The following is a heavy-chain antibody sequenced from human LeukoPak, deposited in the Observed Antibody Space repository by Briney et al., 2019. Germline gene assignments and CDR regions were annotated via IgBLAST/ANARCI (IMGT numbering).Heavy chain of an antibody. V-gene: IGHV1-2*02. D-gene: IGHD4-11*01. CDR1: GYTFTGHY. Sequence: ASVKVSCKASGYTFTGHYIHCVRQAPGQGLEWMGWINPSGGVTNYAQKFQGRVTLNRDTSISTAYMELSGLRSDDTAVYFCARAGDYLWNYFDDWGQGSLVTVSS. CDR2: INPSGGVT. J-gene: IGHJ4*02. CDR3: ARAGDYLWNYFDD.